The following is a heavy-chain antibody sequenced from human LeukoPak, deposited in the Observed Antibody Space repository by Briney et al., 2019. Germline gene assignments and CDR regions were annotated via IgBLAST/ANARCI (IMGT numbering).Heavy chain of an antibody. V-gene: IGHV3-30*02. J-gene: IGHJ4*02. Sequence: GGSLRLSCAASGFTFSSCGMHWVRQAPGKGLEWVAFIRYDGSNKYYADSVKGRFTISRDNSKNTLYLQMNSLRAEDTAVYYCAKGGSSSWYPNFDYWGQGTLVTVSS. D-gene: IGHD6-13*01. CDR3: AKGGSSSWYPNFDY. CDR2: IRYDGSNK. CDR1: GFTFSSCG.